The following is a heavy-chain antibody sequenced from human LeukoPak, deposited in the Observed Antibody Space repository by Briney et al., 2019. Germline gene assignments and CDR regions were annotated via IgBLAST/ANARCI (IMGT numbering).Heavy chain of an antibody. V-gene: IGHV4-59*01. J-gene: IGHJ3*02. CDR3: ARFLRGLQDAFDI. D-gene: IGHD5-18*01. CDR1: GGSISSYY. Sequence: SETLSLTCTVSGGSISSYYWSWIRQPPGKGLEWIGYIYYSGSTNYSPSLKSRVTISVDTSKNQFSLRLSSVTAADTAVYNCARFLRGLQDAFDIWGQGTMVTVSS. CDR2: IYYSGST.